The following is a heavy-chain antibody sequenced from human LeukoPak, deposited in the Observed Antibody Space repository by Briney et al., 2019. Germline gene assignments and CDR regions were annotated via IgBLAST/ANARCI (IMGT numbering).Heavy chain of an antibody. J-gene: IGHJ4*02. V-gene: IGHV3-21*01. CDR1: GFTFSSYS. Sequence: PGGSLRLSCAASGFTFSSYSMNWVRQAPGKGLEWVSSISRSSSYIYYADSVKGRFTISRDNAKNSLYLQMNSLRAEDTAVYYCARSSSGRARNFDYWGQGTLVTVSS. D-gene: IGHD6-19*01. CDR2: ISRSSSYI. CDR3: ARSSSGRARNFDY.